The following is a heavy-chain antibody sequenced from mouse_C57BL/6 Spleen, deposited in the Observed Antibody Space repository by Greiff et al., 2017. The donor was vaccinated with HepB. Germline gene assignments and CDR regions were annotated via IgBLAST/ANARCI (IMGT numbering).Heavy chain of an antibody. CDR3: ARTSIYYYGSGYFDY. CDR2: IYPSDSET. Sequence: QVQLKQPGAELVRPGSSVKLSCKASGYTFTSYWMDWVKQRPGQGLEWIGNIYPSDSETHYNQKFKDKATLTVDKSSSTAYMQLSSLTSEDSAVYYCARTSIYYYGSGYFDYWGQGTTLTVSS. J-gene: IGHJ2*01. CDR1: GYTFTSYW. V-gene: IGHV1-61*01. D-gene: IGHD1-1*01.